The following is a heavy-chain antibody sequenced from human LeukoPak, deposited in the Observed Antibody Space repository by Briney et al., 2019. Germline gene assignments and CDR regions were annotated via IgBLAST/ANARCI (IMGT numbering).Heavy chain of an antibody. CDR3: ATQLELRYDY. Sequence: PGRSLRLSCAASGFTFDDYAMHWVRQAPGKGLEWVSSISWNSGSVGYADSVKGRFTISRDNSKNTLYLQMNSLRAEDTAVYYCATQLELRYDYWGQGTLVTVSS. V-gene: IGHV3-9*01. CDR1: GFTFDDYA. J-gene: IGHJ4*02. D-gene: IGHD1-1*01. CDR2: ISWNSGSV.